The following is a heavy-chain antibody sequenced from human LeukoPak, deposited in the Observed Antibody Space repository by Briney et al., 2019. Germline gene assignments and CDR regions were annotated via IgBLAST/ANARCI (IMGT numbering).Heavy chain of an antibody. D-gene: IGHD2-2*01. V-gene: IGHV4-34*01. J-gene: IGHJ5*02. CDR2: INHSGST. CDR1: GGSFSGYY. CDR3: ARQDDCSSTSCSTFDP. Sequence: SEALSLTCAVYGGSFSGYYWSWIRQPPGKGLEWIGEINHSGSTNYNPSLKSRVTISVDTSKNQFSLKLSSVTAADTAVYYCARQDDCSSTSCSTFDPWGQGTLVTVSS.